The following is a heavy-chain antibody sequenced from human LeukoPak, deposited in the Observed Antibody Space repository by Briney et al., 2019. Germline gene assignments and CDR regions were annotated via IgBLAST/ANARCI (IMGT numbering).Heavy chain of an antibody. J-gene: IGHJ5*02. CDR1: GGSFSGYY. D-gene: IGHD3-16*01. CDR3: ATSGWNGGGGFDP. V-gene: IGHV4-34*01. CDR2: VSHSGTT. Sequence: PSETLSLTCDVSGGSFSGYYYSWIRQPPGKGRVWIGEVSHSGTTNYNSSLKSRVSMSVGASSTQFSLIMTSVTAADTAAYYCATSGWNGGGGFDPWGQGTLVIVSS.